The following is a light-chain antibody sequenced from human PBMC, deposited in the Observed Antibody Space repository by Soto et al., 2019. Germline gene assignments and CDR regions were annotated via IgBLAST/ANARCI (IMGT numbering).Light chain of an antibody. J-gene: IGKJ1*01. CDR2: GAS. V-gene: IGKV3-15*01. CDR3: QQLNSYPRT. CDR1: QSVSTN. Sequence: EIEMTQSPATLPVSPGERATLSCRASQSVSTNLAWYQQKPGQAPRLLIYGASTRAPGFPARFTGSGSGTEFTLTIRSLQSEDFATYYCQQLNSYPRTFGQGTKVEIK.